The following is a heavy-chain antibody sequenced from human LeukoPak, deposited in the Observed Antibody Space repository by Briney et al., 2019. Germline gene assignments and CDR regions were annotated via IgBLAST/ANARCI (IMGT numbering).Heavy chain of an antibody. CDR3: ARVWQDYSGVDY. J-gene: IGHJ4*02. CDR1: GFTFSDYH. D-gene: IGHD2-21*01. CDR2: ISSTSTTM. Sequence: GGSLRLSCAASGFTFSDYHINWVCQAPGKGLEWLSYISSTSTTMFYADSVKGRFAISRDNAKSSLYLQMNSLRDEDTAVYYCARVWQDYSGVDYWGQGTLVTVSS. V-gene: IGHV3-48*02.